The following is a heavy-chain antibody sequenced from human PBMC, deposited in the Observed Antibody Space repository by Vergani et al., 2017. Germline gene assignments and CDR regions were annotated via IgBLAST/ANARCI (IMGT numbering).Heavy chain of an antibody. CDR3: ARGLWDCTHIRCSPPSY. CDR1: GFTFSDYY. CDR2: ISSSGSTR. D-gene: IGHD2-8*01. V-gene: IGHV3-11*04. J-gene: IGHJ4*02. Sequence: QVQLVESGGGLVKPGGSLRLSCAASGFTFSDYYMSWIRQAPGKGLEWVSYISSSGSTRYYADSVKGRFTITRDNAKKSVYLQMNSLRAEDTAMYFCARGLWDCTHIRCSPPSYWGQGTQVTVSS.